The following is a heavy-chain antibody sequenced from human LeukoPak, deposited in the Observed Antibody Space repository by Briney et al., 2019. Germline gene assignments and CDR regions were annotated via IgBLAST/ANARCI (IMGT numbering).Heavy chain of an antibody. D-gene: IGHD4-17*01. CDR2: ISWNSGSI. Sequence: PGGSLRLSRAASGFTFDDYAMHWVRQAPGKGLEWVSGISWNSGSIGYADSVKGRFTISRDNSKNTVYLQVNSLRAEDTAVYYCARRSTVTRDVDIWGQGTMVTVSS. CDR3: ARRSTVTRDVDI. J-gene: IGHJ3*02. CDR1: GFTFDDYA. V-gene: IGHV3-9*01.